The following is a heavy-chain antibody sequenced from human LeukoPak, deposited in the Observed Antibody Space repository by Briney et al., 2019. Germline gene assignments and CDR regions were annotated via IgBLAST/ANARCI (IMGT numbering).Heavy chain of an antibody. CDR2: ISSSSSTI. Sequence: GGSLRLSCAASGFTFSSYSMNWVRQAPGKGLEWVSYISSSSSTIYYADSVKGRFTISRDNAKKSLYLQVNSLRAEDTAVYYCASSTTVTSRYYYYMDVWGKGTTVTVSS. J-gene: IGHJ6*03. CDR1: GFTFSSYS. V-gene: IGHV3-48*01. D-gene: IGHD4-17*01. CDR3: ASSTTVTSRYYYYMDV.